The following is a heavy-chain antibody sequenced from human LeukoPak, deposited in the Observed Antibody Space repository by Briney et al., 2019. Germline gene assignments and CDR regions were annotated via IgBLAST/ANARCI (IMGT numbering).Heavy chain of an antibody. Sequence: GASVKVSCKASGYTFTSYDINWVRQATGQGLEGMGWMNPNSGNTGYAQKFQGRVTVTRNTSISTAYMELSSLRSEDTAVYYCASMTAAAGTRPIDYWAQGTLVTVSS. CDR3: ASMTAAAGTRPIDY. J-gene: IGHJ4*02. CDR1: GYTFTSYD. V-gene: IGHV1-8*01. D-gene: IGHD6-13*01. CDR2: MNPNSGNT.